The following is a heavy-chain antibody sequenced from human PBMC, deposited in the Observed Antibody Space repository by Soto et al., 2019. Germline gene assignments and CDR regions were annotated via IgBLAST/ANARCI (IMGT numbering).Heavy chain of an antibody. CDR1: GYTFTNYG. CDR2: NSAYNGNT. D-gene: IGHD6-19*01. V-gene: IGHV1-18*01. J-gene: IGHJ6*02. CDR3: ARRQWLVGGYYYGMDV. Sequence: QVQLVQSGAEVKKPGASVKVSCKASGYTFTNYGISWVRQAPGQGLEWMGWNSAYNGNTNYAQKLQGRVTMTTDTSTSTDYMELRSLRSDDTAVYYCARRQWLVGGYYYGMDVWGQGTTVTVSS.